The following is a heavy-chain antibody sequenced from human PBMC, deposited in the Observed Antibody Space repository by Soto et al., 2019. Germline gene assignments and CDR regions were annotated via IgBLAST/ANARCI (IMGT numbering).Heavy chain of an antibody. J-gene: IGHJ1*01. D-gene: IGHD3-3*01. CDR2: ISYEGSNK. V-gene: IGHV3-30*18. Sequence: QVQLVESGGGVVQPGRSLRLSCAASGFTFSSYGMHWGRQAPGKGLAWVAVISYEGSNKYYADSVKGRFNISRDNSKNPLYLQMNSLRAEDTAVYYCAKGGGSGYLSYFQHWGQGTLVTVSS. CDR1: GFTFSSYG. CDR3: AKGGGSGYLSYFQH.